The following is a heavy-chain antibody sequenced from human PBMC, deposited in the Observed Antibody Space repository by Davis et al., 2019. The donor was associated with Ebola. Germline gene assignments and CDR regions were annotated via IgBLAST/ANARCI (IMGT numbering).Heavy chain of an antibody. Sequence: GGSLRLSCTASTFSVEDVWVGWVRQAPGKGLEWVAVISYDGSNKYYADSVKGRFTISRDNSKNTLYLQMNSLRAEDTAVYYCAKDPSSSEPDYWGQGTLVTVSS. CDR1: TFSVEDVW. V-gene: IGHV3-30*18. D-gene: IGHD6-6*01. CDR3: AKDPSSSEPDY. J-gene: IGHJ4*02. CDR2: ISYDGSNK.